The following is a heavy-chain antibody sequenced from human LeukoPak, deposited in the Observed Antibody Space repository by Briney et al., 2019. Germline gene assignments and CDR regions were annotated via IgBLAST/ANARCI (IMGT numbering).Heavy chain of an antibody. V-gene: IGHV4-61*01. J-gene: IGHJ4*02. D-gene: IGHD1-26*01. CDR3: ARDLLGATSFLDY. CDR2: IFYSGST. CDR1: GGSVGSDNYY. Sequence: KPSETLSLTCTVSGGSVGSDNYYWSWIRQPPEKGLEWIGHIFYSGSTNFNPSPRSRVIISVDAPKNQFSLKLTSVTAADTAVYYCARDLLGATSFLDYWGQGTLVTVSS.